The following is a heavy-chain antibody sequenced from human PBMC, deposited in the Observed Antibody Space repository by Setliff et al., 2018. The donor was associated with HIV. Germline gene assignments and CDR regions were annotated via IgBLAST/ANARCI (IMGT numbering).Heavy chain of an antibody. D-gene: IGHD2-15*01. CDR2: ISSYNDNT. V-gene: IGHV1-18*01. CDR1: GYSFTNYG. Sequence: ASVKVSCKASGYSFTNYGISWVRQAPGQGLAWMGWISSYNDNTNYALNLQGRVTMTTDTSTSTAYMELRSLRSDDTAVYYCARDDVGYCSGGSCYHLFDTFDIWGQGTVVTVSS. J-gene: IGHJ3*02. CDR3: ARDDVGYCSGGSCYHLFDTFDI.